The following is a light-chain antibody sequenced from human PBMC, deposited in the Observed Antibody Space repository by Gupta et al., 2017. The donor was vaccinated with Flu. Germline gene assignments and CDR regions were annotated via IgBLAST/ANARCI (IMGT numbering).Light chain of an antibody. CDR1: SSNYV. J-gene: IGLJ3*02. CDR3: CSYVGRLWV. CDR2: EGT. Sequence: QSALTQPASVSGSPGPSITISCTGTSSNYVVSWYQQHPDKAPKLLIFEGTKRPSGISNRFSGSKSGNTASLTISGLQADDEADYYCCSYVGRLWVFGGGTKVTVL. V-gene: IGLV2-23*01.